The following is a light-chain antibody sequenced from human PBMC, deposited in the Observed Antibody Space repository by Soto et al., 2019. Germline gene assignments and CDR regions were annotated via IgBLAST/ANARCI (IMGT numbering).Light chain of an antibody. CDR3: QQYGSSPRT. J-gene: IGKJ4*01. CDR2: GAS. Sequence: EIVLTQSPGTLSLSPGERATISCRASQSVSSSYLAWYQQKPGQAPRLLIYGASRRATGIPDRFSGSGSGTDFTLTISRLEPEDSAVYYCQQYGSSPRTFGGGTKVEIK. V-gene: IGKV3-20*01. CDR1: QSVSSSY.